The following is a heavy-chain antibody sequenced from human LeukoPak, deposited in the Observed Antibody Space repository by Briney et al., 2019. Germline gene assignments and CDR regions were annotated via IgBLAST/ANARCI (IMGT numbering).Heavy chain of an antibody. CDR3: ARHRLTMVRGVPWVPDAFDI. CDR2: IYYSGGT. D-gene: IGHD3-10*01. Sequence: SETLSLTCTVSGGSFSSSSYYWGWIRQPPGKGLEWIGSIYYSGGTYYNPSLMGRVTISVDTSKKQFSLKLSSVTAADTAVYYCARHRLTMVRGVPWVPDAFDIWGQGTMVTVSS. J-gene: IGHJ3*02. V-gene: IGHV4-39*01. CDR1: GGSFSSSSYY.